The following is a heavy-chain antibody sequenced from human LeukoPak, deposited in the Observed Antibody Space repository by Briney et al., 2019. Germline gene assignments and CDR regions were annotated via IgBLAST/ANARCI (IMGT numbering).Heavy chain of an antibody. CDR3: AXXXXXSSWYGGNFDY. D-gene: IGHD6-13*01. V-gene: IGHV1-2*02. CDR1: GYTFTVYY. CDR2: INPNSGGT. J-gene: IGHJ4*02. Sequence: ASVKVSCKASGYTFTVYYMHWVRQAPGQGLEWMGWINPNSGGTNYAQKFQGRVTMTRDTSISTAYMELSRLRSDDTDGCFCAXXXXXSSWYGGNFDYWGQGTLVTVSS.